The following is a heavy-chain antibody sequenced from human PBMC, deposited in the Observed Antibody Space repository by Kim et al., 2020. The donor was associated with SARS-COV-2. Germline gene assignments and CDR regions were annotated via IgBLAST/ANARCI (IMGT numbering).Heavy chain of an antibody. J-gene: IGHJ4*02. Sequence: GGSLRLSCVASGFTFGAYAMNWVRQPPGKGLQWVSAVTGGGRTYHADSVKGRFTISRDNSIDTVFLQMTRLTAEDTATYYCARETGYGAGSRIDSWGQG. CDR3: ARETGYGAGSRIDS. CDR1: GFTFGAYA. V-gene: IGHV3-23*01. D-gene: IGHD3-10*01. CDR2: VTGGGRT.